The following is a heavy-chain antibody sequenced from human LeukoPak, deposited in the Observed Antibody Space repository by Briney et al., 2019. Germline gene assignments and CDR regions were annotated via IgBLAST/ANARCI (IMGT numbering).Heavy chain of an antibody. D-gene: IGHD5-18*01. Sequence: SETLSLTCTVSGDSISPYYWSWIRQAPGKGLDWIGYINDSGSTKYKPSLKSRVTLSVDTSKNQFSLKLSSVTAADTAVYYCGRGFSYGNPYRMDVWGQGTTVTVSS. CDR3: GRGFSYGNPYRMDV. J-gene: IGHJ6*02. V-gene: IGHV4-59*01. CDR1: GDSISPYY. CDR2: INDSGST.